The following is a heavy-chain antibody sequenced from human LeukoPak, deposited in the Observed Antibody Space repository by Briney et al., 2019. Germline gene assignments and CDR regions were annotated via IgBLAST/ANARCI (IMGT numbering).Heavy chain of an antibody. J-gene: IGHJ3*02. Sequence: PGGSLRLSCVASGLTVNSNYMSWVRLAPGKGLEWVSAIYSGGATYYADSVKGRFTVSRDDSKNTLYLQMYRLRVEDTAMYYCVSQKWLYAFDIWGQGTMVTVSS. CDR3: VSQKWLYAFDI. CDR1: GLTVNSNY. D-gene: IGHD5-24*01. V-gene: IGHV3-53*01. CDR2: IYSGGAT.